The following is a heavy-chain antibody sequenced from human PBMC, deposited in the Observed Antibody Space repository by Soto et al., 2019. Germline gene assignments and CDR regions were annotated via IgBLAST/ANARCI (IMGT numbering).Heavy chain of an antibody. J-gene: IGHJ4*02. CDR2: VNWNAAGI. V-gene: IGHV3-20*04. D-gene: IGHD2-2*01. CDR1: GFTFDDYG. Sequence: PGGSLRLSCATSGFTFDDYGMSWVRQVPGKGLEWVSGVNWNAAGIGYADSVKGRFTISRDNAKNSLYLQMNSLRAEDTAFYYCARRPSRYCSSTTCYASDCWGLGT. CDR3: ARRPSRYCSSTTCYASDC.